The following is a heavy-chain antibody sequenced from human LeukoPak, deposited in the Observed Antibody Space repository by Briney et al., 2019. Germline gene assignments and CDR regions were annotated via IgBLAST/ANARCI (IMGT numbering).Heavy chain of an antibody. V-gene: IGHV3-23*01. D-gene: IGHD3-9*01. J-gene: IGHJ4*02. CDR2: ISGSGGST. Sequence: GRSLRLSCAASGFTFSSYAMSWVRQAPGKGLEWVSAISGSGGSTYYADSVKGRFTISRDNSKNTLYLQMNSLRAEDTAVYYCAKNPYDILTGPYFDYWGQGTLVTVSS. CDR3: AKNPYDILTGPYFDY. CDR1: GFTFSSYA.